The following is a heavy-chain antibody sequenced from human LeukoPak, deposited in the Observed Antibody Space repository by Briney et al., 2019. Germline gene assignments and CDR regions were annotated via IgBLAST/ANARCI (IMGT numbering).Heavy chain of an antibody. CDR3: AKAPATYVVCCHYMDV. Sequence: ASVKVSCKASGYTFTSYYMHWVRQAPGQGLEWMGIINPSGGSTSYAQKFQGRVTMTRDTSTSTVYMELSSLRSEDTAVYHCAKAPATYVVCCHYMDVWGEGTTITVSS. CDR2: INPSGGST. V-gene: IGHV1-46*01. J-gene: IGHJ6*03. D-gene: IGHD2-21*01. CDR1: GYTFTSYY.